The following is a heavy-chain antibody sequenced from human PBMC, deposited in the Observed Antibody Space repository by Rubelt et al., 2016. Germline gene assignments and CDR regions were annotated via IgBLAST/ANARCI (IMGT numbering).Heavy chain of an antibody. J-gene: IGHJ3*02. CDR3: AIANYYDGWGAFDI. Sequence: QVQLVESGGGVVQPGTSLRLSCAASGFTFSSYGMHWVRQAPGKGLEWVAVIWYDGSNKYYADSVKGRFTISRDNSKNTRYLQMNSLRSAETAMDHCAIANYYDGWGAFDIWGQGTMVTVSS. CDR1: GFTFSSYG. CDR2: IWYDGSNK. V-gene: IGHV3-33*01. D-gene: IGHD3-22*01.